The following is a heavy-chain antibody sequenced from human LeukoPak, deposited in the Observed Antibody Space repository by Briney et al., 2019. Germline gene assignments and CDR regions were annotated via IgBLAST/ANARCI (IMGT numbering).Heavy chain of an antibody. J-gene: IGHJ4*02. CDR2: IYYSGST. D-gene: IGHD6-13*01. Sequence: SETLSLTCTVSGGSISSSSYCWGWIRQPPGKGLEWIGSIYYSGSTYYNPSLKSRVTISVDTSKNQFSLKLSSVTAADTAVYYCAGEAAAATRSFDYWGQGTLVTVSS. V-gene: IGHV4-39*02. CDR3: AGEAAAATRSFDY. CDR1: GGSISSSSYC.